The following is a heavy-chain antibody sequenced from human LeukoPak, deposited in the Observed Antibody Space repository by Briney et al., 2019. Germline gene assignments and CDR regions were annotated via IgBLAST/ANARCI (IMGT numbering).Heavy chain of an antibody. V-gene: IGHV1-46*01. J-gene: IGHJ4*02. CDR3: ANGRSSSGALQHDY. CDR1: GYTFTSNY. CDR2: ISPSGGST. D-gene: IGHD6-19*01. Sequence: GASVKVSCKAFGYTFTSNYMHWVRQAPGQGPEWMGVISPSGGSTTYAQKFQGRVTLTRDMSTSTDYLELSSLRAEDTALYFCANGRSSSGALQHDYWGQGTLVTVSS.